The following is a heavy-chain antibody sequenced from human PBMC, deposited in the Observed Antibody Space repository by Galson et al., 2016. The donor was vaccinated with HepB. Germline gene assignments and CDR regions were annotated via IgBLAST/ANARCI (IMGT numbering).Heavy chain of an antibody. D-gene: IGHD3-3*01. J-gene: IGHJ6*03. V-gene: IGHV3-21*05. Sequence: TLRLSCAASGFAFRTYSMNWVRQTPGKGLEWVSHISSSSSYTNYADSVKGRFTISRDNAKNSLYLQMNSLRAEDTAVYYCAGDAGPHSYHYDFWSGWTYYYYYMDVWGKGTTVTVSS. CDR2: ISSSSSYT. CDR3: AGDAGPHSYHYDFWSGWTYYYYYMDV. CDR1: GFAFRTYS.